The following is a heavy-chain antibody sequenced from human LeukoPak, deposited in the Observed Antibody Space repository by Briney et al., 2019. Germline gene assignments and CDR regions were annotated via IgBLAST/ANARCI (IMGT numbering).Heavy chain of an antibody. CDR2: IWYDGSNK. CDR1: GFTFSSHG. Sequence: GGSLRLTCAASGFTFSSHGMHWVRQAPGKGLEWVAVIWYDGSNKYYADSVKGRFTISRDNSKNTLYLQMNSLRAEDTAVYYCAKEPYCSGGSCYQIWGQGTLVTVSS. D-gene: IGHD2-15*01. CDR3: AKEPYCSGGSCYQI. J-gene: IGHJ4*01. V-gene: IGHV3-33*06.